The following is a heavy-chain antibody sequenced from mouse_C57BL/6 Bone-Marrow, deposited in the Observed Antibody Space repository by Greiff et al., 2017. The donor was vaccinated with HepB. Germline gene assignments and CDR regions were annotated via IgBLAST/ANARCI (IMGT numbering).Heavy chain of an antibody. D-gene: IGHD2-1*01. V-gene: IGHV14-4*01. Sequence: EVQIQQSGAELVRPGASVKLSCTASGFNIKDDYMHWVKQRPEQGLEWIGWIDPENGDTEYASKFQGKATITADTSSNTAYLQLSSLTSEDTAVYYCTFYGNYPYFDYWGQGTTLTVSS. CDR1: GFNIKDDY. CDR2: IDPENGDT. CDR3: TFYGNYPYFDY. J-gene: IGHJ2*01.